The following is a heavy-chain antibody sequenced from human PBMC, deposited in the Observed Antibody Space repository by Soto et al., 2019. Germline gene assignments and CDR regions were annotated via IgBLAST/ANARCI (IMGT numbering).Heavy chain of an antibody. Sequence: GGSLRLSCAASGLTFSSYAMNWVRQAPGKGLEWVSAISGSGDKTYYADPVKGRLTISRDNSKNTLYLQMNSLRAEDTAVYYCATNSALKYIEQWLARFYYYMDVWGKGTTVTVSS. V-gene: IGHV3-23*01. CDR1: GLTFSSYA. CDR2: ISGSGDKT. CDR3: ATNSALKYIEQWLARFYYYMDV. J-gene: IGHJ6*03. D-gene: IGHD6-19*01.